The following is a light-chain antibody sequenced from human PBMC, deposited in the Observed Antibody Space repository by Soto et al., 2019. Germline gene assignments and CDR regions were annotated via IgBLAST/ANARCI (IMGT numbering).Light chain of an antibody. CDR3: QSYDRSLSGVA. Sequence: QSVLTQPPSVSGAPGQRVTISCRGSSSNIGAGYDVHWYHQLPGTAPKLLIYGNSHRPSGVPDRFSGSKSGTSASLAITGLQAEDEADYYCQSYDRSLSGVAFGGGTKLTVL. J-gene: IGLJ2*01. CDR1: SSNIGAGYD. V-gene: IGLV1-40*01. CDR2: GNS.